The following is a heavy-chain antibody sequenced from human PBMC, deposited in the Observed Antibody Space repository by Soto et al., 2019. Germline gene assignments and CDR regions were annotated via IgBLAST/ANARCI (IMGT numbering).Heavy chain of an antibody. V-gene: IGHV1-69*12. CDR3: ARGNQRWIQLWYFDL. CDR2: IIPIFGTV. D-gene: IGHD5-18*01. CDR1: GGTFSNYP. Sequence: QVQLVQSGAEVKKPGSSVNVSCKASGGTFSNYPISWVRQAPGQGLEWMGGIIPIFGTVNYAQKFQGRVTITADESPSTAHMELSSLRSEDTAVYYCARGNQRWIQLWYFDLWGRGTLVTSSS. J-gene: IGHJ2*01.